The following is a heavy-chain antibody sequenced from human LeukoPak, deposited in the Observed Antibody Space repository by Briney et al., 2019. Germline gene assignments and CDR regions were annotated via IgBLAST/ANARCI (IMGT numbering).Heavy chain of an antibody. J-gene: IGHJ3*02. D-gene: IGHD3-10*01. CDR1: GFTFSSYA. V-gene: IGHV3-23*01. Sequence: GGSLRLSCAASGFTFSSYAMSWVRQAPGKGLEWVSAISGSGGSTYYADSVKGRFTISRDNSKNTLYLQMNSLRAEDTAVYYCAKDWRESFLIIIDAFDIWGQGTMVTVSS. CDR3: AKDWRESFLIIIDAFDI. CDR2: ISGSGGST.